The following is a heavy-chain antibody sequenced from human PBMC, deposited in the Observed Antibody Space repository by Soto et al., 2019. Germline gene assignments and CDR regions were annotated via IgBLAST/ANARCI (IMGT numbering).Heavy chain of an antibody. CDR1: GGTFSSYA. J-gene: IGHJ6*02. CDR2: IIPIFGTA. Sequence: QVQLVQSGAEVKKPGSSVKVSCKASGGTFSSYAISWVRQAPGQGLEWMGGIIPIFGTANYAQKFQGRVTITADESTSTAYMELSSLRSVDTAVYYCARVIAVAAYYYYYGMDVWGQGTTVTVSS. D-gene: IGHD6-19*01. CDR3: ARVIAVAAYYYYYGMDV. V-gene: IGHV1-69*01.